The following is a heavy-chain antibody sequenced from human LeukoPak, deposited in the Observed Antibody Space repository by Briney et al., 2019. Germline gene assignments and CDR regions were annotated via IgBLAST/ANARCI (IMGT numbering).Heavy chain of an antibody. V-gene: IGHV1-8*01. CDR3: ARGVVPAADAFDI. Sequence: ASVKVSCKASGYTFTSYDINWVRQATGQGLEWMGWMNPNSGNTGYAQKFQGRVAMTRNTSISTAYMELSSLRSEDTAVYYCARGVVPAADAFDIWGQGTMATVSS. D-gene: IGHD2-2*01. J-gene: IGHJ3*02. CDR1: GYTFTSYD. CDR2: MNPNSGNT.